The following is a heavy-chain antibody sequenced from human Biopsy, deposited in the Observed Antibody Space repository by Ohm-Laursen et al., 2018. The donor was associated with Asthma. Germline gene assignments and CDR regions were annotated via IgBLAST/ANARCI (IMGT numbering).Heavy chain of an antibody. CDR1: GGTFNTYV. D-gene: IGHD2-2*01. Sequence: VSSVTVSCKSLGGTFNTYVIGWVRQAPGQGLEWMGGINSVFGTTTYSQKFQDRVTITADDSTSTVYMELSSLRSEDTAVYYCARKAGSCISRTCYSLDFWGQGTLVTVSS. J-gene: IGHJ4*02. CDR2: INSVFGTT. CDR3: ARKAGSCISRTCYSLDF. V-gene: IGHV1-69*01.